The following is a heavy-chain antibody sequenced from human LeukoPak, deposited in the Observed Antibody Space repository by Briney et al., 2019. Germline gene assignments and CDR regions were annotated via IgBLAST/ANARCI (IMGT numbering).Heavy chain of an antibody. V-gene: IGHV3-7*01. Sequence: PGESLRLSCVASGFTFSNFWMNWVRQAPGKGLEWVANIKYDGSEKSYVDFVKGRFTISRDNAKSSVYLQMNSLRAEDTAVYFCAGRMLEDSGRLRDYWGQGTLVTVSS. CDR1: GFTFSNFW. CDR3: AGRMLEDSGRLRDY. CDR2: IKYDGSEK. J-gene: IGHJ4*02. D-gene: IGHD3-10*01.